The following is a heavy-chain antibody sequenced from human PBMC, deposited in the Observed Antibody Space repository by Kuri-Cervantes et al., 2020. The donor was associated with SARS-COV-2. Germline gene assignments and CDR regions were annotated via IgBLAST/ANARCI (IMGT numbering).Heavy chain of an antibody. CDR2: INAGNGNT. D-gene: IGHD2-2*01. CDR1: GYTFPSYA. CDR3: ASSLVPAVVYGMDV. J-gene: IGHJ6*02. V-gene: IGHV1-3*01. Sequence: ASVKVTCMGSGYTFPSYAMHWLRQAPGQRLEWMGWINAGNGNTKYSQKFQGRVTITRDTSASTAYMELSSLRSEDTAVYYCASSLVPAVVYGMDVWGQGTTVTVSS.